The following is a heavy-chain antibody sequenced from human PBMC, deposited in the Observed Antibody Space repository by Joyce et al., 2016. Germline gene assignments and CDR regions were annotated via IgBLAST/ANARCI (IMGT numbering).Heavy chain of an antibody. CDR3: ARAGNDWYFGL. V-gene: IGHV5-51*01. Sequence: EVQLVQSGAEAKKPGESLKISCQGSGYSSTNYWSGWVRQTPGKGLEWLGIIYLGDSDTRYSPSFQGRVTILAHKSINTAYLQWSSLEASDTAMYYCARAGNDWYFGLWGRGTLVTVSS. CDR1: GYSSTNYW. CDR2: IYLGDSDT. J-gene: IGHJ2*01.